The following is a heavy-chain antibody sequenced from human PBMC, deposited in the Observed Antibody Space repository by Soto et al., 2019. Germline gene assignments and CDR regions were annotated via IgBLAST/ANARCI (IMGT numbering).Heavy chain of an antibody. Sequence: PGGSLRLSCAASGFTFGSYAMHWVRQAPGKGLEWVAVISYDGSNKYYADSVKGRFTISRDNSKNTLYLQMNSLRAEDTAVYYNAIDSSVSAYDFWSGYYPHYYYYGMDVWGQGTTVTVSS. CDR2: ISYDGSNK. V-gene: IGHV3-30-3*01. J-gene: IGHJ6*02. CDR1: GFTFGSYA. D-gene: IGHD3-3*01. CDR3: AIDSSVSAYDFWSGYYPHYYYYGMDV.